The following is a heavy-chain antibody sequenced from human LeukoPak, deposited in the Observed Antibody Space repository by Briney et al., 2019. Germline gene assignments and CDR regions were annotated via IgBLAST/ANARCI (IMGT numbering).Heavy chain of an antibody. D-gene: IGHD3-10*01. CDR1: GYTFTSYG. CDR2: ISAYNGNT. J-gene: IGHJ4*02. Sequence: GASVKVSCKASGYTFTSYGISWVRQAPGQALEWMGWISAYNGNTNYAQKLQGRVTMTTDTSTSTAYMELRSLRSDDTAVYYCARGVYGSGSYYPDYWGQGTLVTVSS. V-gene: IGHV1-18*01. CDR3: ARGVYGSGSYYPDY.